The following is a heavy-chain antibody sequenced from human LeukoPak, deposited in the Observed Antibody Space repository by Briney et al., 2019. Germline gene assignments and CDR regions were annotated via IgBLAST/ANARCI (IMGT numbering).Heavy chain of an antibody. Sequence: PSETLSLTCTVSGASISDSDYWWAWIRQPPGKGLDWIASIFYRGNTHYNPSLQSRVTISVDTSKNQFSLNLNSVTAADTAVYYCARQRGRGSWSFDYWGRGTLVTVSS. CDR1: GASISDSDYW. CDR2: IFYRGNT. J-gene: IGHJ4*02. CDR3: ARQRGRGSWSFDY. D-gene: IGHD2-15*01. V-gene: IGHV4-39*01.